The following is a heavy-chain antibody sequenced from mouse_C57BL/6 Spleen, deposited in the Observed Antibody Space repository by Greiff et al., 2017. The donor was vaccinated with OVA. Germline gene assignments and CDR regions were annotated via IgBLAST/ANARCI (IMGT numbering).Heavy chain of an antibody. CDR1: GYAFSSSW. CDR3: ARGAYGYDRGAWFAY. Sequence: VHLVESGPELVKPGASVKISCKASGYAFSSSWMNWVKQRPGKGLEWIGRIYPGDGDTNYNGKFKGKATLTADKSSSTAYMQLSSLSSEDSAVYFCARGAYGYDRGAWFAYWGQGTLVTVSA. V-gene: IGHV1-82*01. J-gene: IGHJ3*01. CDR2: IYPGDGDT. D-gene: IGHD2-2*01.